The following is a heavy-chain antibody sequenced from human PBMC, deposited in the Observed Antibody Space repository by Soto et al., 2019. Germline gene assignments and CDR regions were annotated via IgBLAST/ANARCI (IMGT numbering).Heavy chain of an antibody. D-gene: IGHD6-13*01. CDR1: GGSFSGYY. J-gene: IGHJ5*02. CDR3: ARGGPTGIAAAATGWFDP. CDR2: INHSGST. V-gene: IGHV4-34*01. Sequence: KTSETLSLTCAVYGGSFSGYYWSWIRQPPGKGLEWIGEINHSGSTNYNPSLKSRVTISVDTSKNQFSLKLSSVTAADTAVYYCARGGPTGIAAAATGWFDPWGQGTLVTVSS.